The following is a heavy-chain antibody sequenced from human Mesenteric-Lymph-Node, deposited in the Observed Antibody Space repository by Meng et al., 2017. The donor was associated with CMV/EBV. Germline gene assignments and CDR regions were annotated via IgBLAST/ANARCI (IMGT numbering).Heavy chain of an antibody. V-gene: IGHV1-46*01. Sequence: ASVKVSCKASGYTFSNYYIHWVRQAPGQGLEWVGIINPSGGSPSYAQKVQGRVTVTSDTSTSTVYMELSSLRSEDTAVYYCASHDPYSASGGAFHIWGQGTMVTVSS. CDR3: ASHDPYSASGGAFHI. CDR1: GYTFSNYY. D-gene: IGHD1-26*01. J-gene: IGHJ3*02. CDR2: INPSGGSP.